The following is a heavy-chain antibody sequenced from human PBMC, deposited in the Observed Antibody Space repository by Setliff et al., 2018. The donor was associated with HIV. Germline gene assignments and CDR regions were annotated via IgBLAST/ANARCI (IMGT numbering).Heavy chain of an antibody. CDR3: AKERYDSSGYSIDHYGMDV. D-gene: IGHD3-22*01. Sequence: KPSETLSLTCTVSGGSISSGNYYWSWIRQPAGKGLEWIGRIYSSGSTNYNPSLKSRVTISVDTSKNQFSLKLSSVTAADTAVYYCAKERYDSSGYSIDHYGMDVWGQGTTVTVSS. V-gene: IGHV4-61*02. J-gene: IGHJ6*02. CDR2: IYSSGST. CDR1: GGSISSGNYY.